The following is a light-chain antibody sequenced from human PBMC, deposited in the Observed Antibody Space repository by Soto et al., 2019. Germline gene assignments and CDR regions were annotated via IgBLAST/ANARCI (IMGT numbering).Light chain of an antibody. CDR3: QQLRSYPST. Sequence: DVKMTQSPSSLSATVGDTVTITCRASQSITNYLTWFQQKPGKAPSLLIFAASTLQSGVPSRFSGSGFGTDFTLTISSLQAEDFASYYCQQLRSYPSTFGGGTMV. V-gene: IGKV1-9*01. J-gene: IGKJ4*01. CDR2: AAS. CDR1: QSITNY.